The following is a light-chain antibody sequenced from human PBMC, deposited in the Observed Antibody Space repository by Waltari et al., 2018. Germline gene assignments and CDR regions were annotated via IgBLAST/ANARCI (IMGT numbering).Light chain of an antibody. J-gene: IGKJ1*01. V-gene: IGKV3-20*01. Sequence: EIVLTQSPGTPSLSPGERGTLSCRASQSVSRFLAWYQQKPGQAPRLLIYGASTRATGIPDRFSGSGSRTDFILTISRLEPEDFAVYYCQKYDRLPATFGQGTKVEIK. CDR1: QSVSRF. CDR3: QKYDRLPAT. CDR2: GAS.